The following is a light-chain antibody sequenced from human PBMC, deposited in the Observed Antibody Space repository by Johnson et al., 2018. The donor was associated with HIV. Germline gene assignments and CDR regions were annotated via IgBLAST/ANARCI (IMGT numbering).Light chain of an antibody. Sequence: QPVLTQPPSVSAAPGQKVTISCSGSSSDMGNYAVSWYQQLPGTAPKLLIYENNKRPSGIPDRFSGSKSGATATLGITGLQTGDEADYYCGIGDASLSPLYVFGSGTTITGL. CDR3: GIGDASLSPLYV. CDR2: ENN. J-gene: IGLJ1*01. V-gene: IGLV1-51*02. CDR1: SSDMGNYA.